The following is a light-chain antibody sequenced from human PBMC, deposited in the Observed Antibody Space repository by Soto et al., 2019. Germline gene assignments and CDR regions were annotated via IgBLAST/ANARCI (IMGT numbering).Light chain of an antibody. CDR1: QRVSSGY. J-gene: IGKJ5*01. V-gene: IGKV3-20*01. Sequence: EIVLTQSPGTLSLSPGERATLSCRASQRVSSGYLAWYQQKPGQAPRLLIYGAFKRATGIPDRFSGSGSGTDFTLTISGLQSEDSAVYFCQQYNNWPFSFGQGTRLEIK. CDR3: QQYNNWPFS. CDR2: GAF.